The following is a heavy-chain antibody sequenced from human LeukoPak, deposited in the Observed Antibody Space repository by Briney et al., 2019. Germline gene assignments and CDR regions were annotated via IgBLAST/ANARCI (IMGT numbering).Heavy chain of an antibody. D-gene: IGHD3-10*01. J-gene: IGHJ4*02. CDR3: ARGADHGGSYYPD. CDR1: GFTFSSRW. V-gene: IGHV3-74*01. CDR2: MKTDGTRI. Sequence: GGSLRLSCVASGFTFSSRWMHWVRQGPGKGPVWVSRMKTDGTRIEYADSVKGRFTISRDNAKNTLFLQMSSLRVEDTAVYYRARGADHGGSYYPDWGQGTRVTVSS.